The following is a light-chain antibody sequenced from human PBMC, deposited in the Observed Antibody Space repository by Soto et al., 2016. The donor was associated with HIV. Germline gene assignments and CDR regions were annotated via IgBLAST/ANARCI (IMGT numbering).Light chain of an antibody. CDR1: QGIRNS. CDR2: GTS. V-gene: IGKV1-16*01. CDR3: QQYVTYPYT. J-gene: IGKJ2*01. Sequence: DIQMTQFPSTLSASVGDRVTITCRASQGIRNSLAWFQQKPGKAPKSLIFGTSNLQTGAPSRFSGSGSATDFTLTITSLQPEDFGTYYCQQYVTYPYTFGPGDQDWRSN.